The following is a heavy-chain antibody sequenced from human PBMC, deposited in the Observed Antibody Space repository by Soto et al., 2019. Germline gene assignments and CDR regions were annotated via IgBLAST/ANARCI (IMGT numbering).Heavy chain of an antibody. CDR3: ARDYSSDWFGH. CDR1: GISVYSGRSY. Sequence: QVQLQESGPGLVKPSETLSLNCTVSGISVYSGRSYWSWIRQSPREGLEWIGHISNTGSTTYNPSLKSRVTISVDTSKNQFSLRLTSVTAADTAVYYCARDYSSDWFGHWGRGTLVAVSS. D-gene: IGHD6-19*01. CDR2: ISNTGST. J-gene: IGHJ5*02. V-gene: IGHV4-61*01.